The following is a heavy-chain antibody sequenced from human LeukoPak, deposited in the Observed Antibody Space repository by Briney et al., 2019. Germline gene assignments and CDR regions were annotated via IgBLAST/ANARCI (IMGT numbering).Heavy chain of an antibody. D-gene: IGHD4-23*01. CDR3: ARDPYGGYSASYYGMDV. V-gene: IGHV1-2*04. Sequence: TSVKVSCKASGYIFTGYYMHWVRQAPGQGLEWMGWINPDSGGANYAQNFQGWVTMTRDTSISTAYMDLSRLRSDDTAVYYCARDPYGGYSASYYGMDVWGQGTTVTVSS. CDR2: INPDSGGA. CDR1: GYIFTGYY. J-gene: IGHJ6*02.